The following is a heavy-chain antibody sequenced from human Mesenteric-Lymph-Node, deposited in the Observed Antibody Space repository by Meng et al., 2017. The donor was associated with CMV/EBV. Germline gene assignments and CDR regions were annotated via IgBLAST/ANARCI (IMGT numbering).Heavy chain of an antibody. D-gene: IGHD2-2*01. CDR2: IYYSGST. J-gene: IGHJ4*02. Sequence: LRLSCTVAGGSISSYCWSWIRQPAGMGLEWIGYIYYSGSTNFNPSLKSRVTISLDTSKHQSSLKLSSLTAADTAVYYCAGGDCGSNTWYPFFDYWGQGTLVTVSS. CDR1: GGSISSYC. V-gene: IGHV4-59*01. CDR3: AGGDCGSNTWYPFFDY.